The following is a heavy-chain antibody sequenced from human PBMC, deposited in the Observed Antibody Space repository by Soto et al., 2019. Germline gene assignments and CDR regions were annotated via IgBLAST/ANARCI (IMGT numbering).Heavy chain of an antibody. J-gene: IGHJ4*02. CDR1: GGSISSSSYY. V-gene: IGHV4-39*01. Sequence: SETLSLTCTVSGGSISSSSYYWGWIRQPPGKGLEWIGSIYYSGSTYYNPSLKSRVTISVDTSKNQFSLKLSSVTAADTAVYYCARRDGYNYNFDYWGQGTLVTVSS. CDR3: ARRDGYNYNFDY. D-gene: IGHD5-12*01. CDR2: IYYSGST.